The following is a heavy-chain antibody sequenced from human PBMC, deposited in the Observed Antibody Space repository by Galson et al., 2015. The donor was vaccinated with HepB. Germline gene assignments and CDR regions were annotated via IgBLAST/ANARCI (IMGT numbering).Heavy chain of an antibody. CDR1: GYTFTDYY. CDR3: ARDQRKYYYDSSGYHLFDY. Sequence: SVKVSCKASGYTFTDYYIHWVRQAPGQGLEWMGRINPNSGGTNYAQKFQGGVTMTRDRSTSKVYMELSRLRSDDTAVYYCARDQRKYYYDSSGYHLFDYWGQGTLVTVSS. V-gene: IGHV1-2*06. J-gene: IGHJ4*02. D-gene: IGHD3-22*01. CDR2: INPNSGGT.